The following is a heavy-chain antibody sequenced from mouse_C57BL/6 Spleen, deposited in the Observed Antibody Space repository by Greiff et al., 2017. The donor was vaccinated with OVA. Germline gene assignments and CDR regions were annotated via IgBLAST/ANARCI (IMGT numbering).Heavy chain of an antibody. D-gene: IGHD2-1*01. Sequence: QVQLKQPGAELVRPGSSVKLSCKASGYTFTSYWMHWVKQRPIQGLEWIGNIDPSDSETHYNQKFKDKATLTVDKSSSTAYMQLSSLTSEDSAVYYCARGGSYGNPYYFDYWGQGTTLTVSS. CDR3: ARGGSYGNPYYFDY. J-gene: IGHJ2*01. CDR2: IDPSDSET. CDR1: GYTFTSYW. V-gene: IGHV1-52*01.